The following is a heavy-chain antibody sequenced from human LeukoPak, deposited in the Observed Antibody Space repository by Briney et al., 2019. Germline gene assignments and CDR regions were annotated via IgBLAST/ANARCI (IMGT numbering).Heavy chain of an antibody. J-gene: IGHJ4*02. Sequence: SETLSLTCAVYGGSFSGYYWSWIRQPPGKGLEWIGEINHSGSTNYNPSLKSRVTISVDTSKNQFSLKLSSVTAADTAVYCCARGTIFGVVPYYFDYWGQGTLVTVSS. V-gene: IGHV4-34*01. CDR3: ARGTIFGVVPYYFDY. D-gene: IGHD3-3*01. CDR1: GGSFSGYY. CDR2: INHSGST.